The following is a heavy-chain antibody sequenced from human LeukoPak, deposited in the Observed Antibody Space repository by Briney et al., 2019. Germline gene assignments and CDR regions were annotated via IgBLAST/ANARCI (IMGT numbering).Heavy chain of an antibody. CDR1: GFTFSSYE. Sequence: GGSLRLSCAASGFTFSSYEMNWVRQAPGKGLEWVSYIGSSGSTIYYADSVKGRFTISRDNAKNSLYLQMNSLRAEDTAVYYCARGGGYCSGGSCPTIYYFDYWGQGTLVTVSS. J-gene: IGHJ4*02. CDR3: ARGGGYCSGGSCPTIYYFDY. V-gene: IGHV3-48*03. D-gene: IGHD2-15*01. CDR2: IGSSGSTI.